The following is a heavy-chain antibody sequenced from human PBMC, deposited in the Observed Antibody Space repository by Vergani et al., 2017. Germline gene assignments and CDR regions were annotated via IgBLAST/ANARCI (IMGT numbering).Heavy chain of an antibody. CDR1: GGSISSGGYY. Sequence: QVQLQESGPGLVKPSQTLSLTCTVSGGSISSGGYYWSWIRQHPGKGLEWIGYIYYSGSTYYNPSLKGRVTISVDTSKNQFSLKLSSVTAADTAVYYCARDTYYYGSGTYYYYYGMDVWGQGTTVTVSS. CDR2: IYYSGST. J-gene: IGHJ6*02. V-gene: IGHV4-31*03. CDR3: ARDTYYYGSGTYYYYYGMDV. D-gene: IGHD3-10*01.